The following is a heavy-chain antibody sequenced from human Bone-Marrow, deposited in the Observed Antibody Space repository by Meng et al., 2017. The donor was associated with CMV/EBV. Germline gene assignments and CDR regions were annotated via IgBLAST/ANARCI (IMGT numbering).Heavy chain of an antibody. CDR1: GYTFTSYA. V-gene: IGHV7-4-1*01. J-gene: IGHJ6*02. D-gene: IGHD6-19*01. Sequence: ASVKVSCKASGYTFTSYAMNWVRQAPGQGLEWMGWINTNTGNPTYAQGFTGRFVFSLDTSVSTAYLQICSLKAEDTAVYYGARDRAIEVAGYYYYYGMDVWGQGTTVTVSS. CDR2: INTNTGNP. CDR3: ARDRAIEVAGYYYYYGMDV.